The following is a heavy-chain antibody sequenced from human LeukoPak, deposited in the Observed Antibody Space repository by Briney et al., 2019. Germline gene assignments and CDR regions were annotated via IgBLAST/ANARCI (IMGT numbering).Heavy chain of an antibody. J-gene: IGHJ5*02. CDR3: AREDGYNSAWFDP. D-gene: IGHD5-24*01. Sequence: SETPSLTCTVSGGSISSGSYYWSWIRQPAGKGLEWIGRIYTSGSTNYNPSLKSRVTISVDTSKNQFSLKLSSVTAADTAVYYCAREDGYNSAWFDPWGQGTLVTVSS. CDR2: IYTSGST. CDR1: GGSISSGSYY. V-gene: IGHV4-61*02.